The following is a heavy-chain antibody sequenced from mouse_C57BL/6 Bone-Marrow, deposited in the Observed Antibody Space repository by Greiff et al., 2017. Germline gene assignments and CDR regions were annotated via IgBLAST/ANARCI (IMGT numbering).Heavy chain of an antibody. Sequence: LQQSGAELVRPGSSVKLSCKDSYFAFMASAMHWVKQRPGHGLEWIGSFTMYSDATEYSENFKGKATLTANTASSTAYMELSSLTSEGSAVYYCAGLYGSSYMNYAMDYWGQGTSVTVSS. CDR3: AGLYGSSYMNYAMDY. J-gene: IGHJ4*01. D-gene: IGHD1-1*01. V-gene: IGHV1-49*01. CDR2: FTMYSDAT. CDR1: YFAFMASA.